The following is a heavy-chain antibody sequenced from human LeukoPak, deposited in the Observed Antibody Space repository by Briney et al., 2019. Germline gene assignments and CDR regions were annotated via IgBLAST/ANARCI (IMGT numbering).Heavy chain of an antibody. CDR3: ARNYYDSSGPIELPFDY. CDR2: IYHSGNT. Sequence: SETLSLTCVVSGYSISSGYYWGWIRQPPGKGLEWIGSIYHSGNTYYNPSLKSRVTISVDTSKNQFSLKLSSVTAADTAVYYCARNYYDSSGPIELPFDYWGQGTLVTVSS. D-gene: IGHD3-22*01. V-gene: IGHV4-38-2*01. CDR1: GYSISSGYY. J-gene: IGHJ4*02.